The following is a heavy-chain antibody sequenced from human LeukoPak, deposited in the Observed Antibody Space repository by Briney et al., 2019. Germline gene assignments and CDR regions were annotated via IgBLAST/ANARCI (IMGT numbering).Heavy chain of an antibody. J-gene: IGHJ5*02. CDR1: GGSFSGYY. CDR2: INHSGST. CDR3: ARGYSNFRIVVVPAGWFDP. Sequence: KPSETLSLTCAVYGGSFSGYYWSWIRQPPGKGLEWIGEINHSGSTNYNPSLKSRVTISVDTSKNQFSLKLSSVTAADTAVYYCARGYSNFRIVVVPAGWFDPWGQGTLVTVSS. V-gene: IGHV4-34*01. D-gene: IGHD2-2*01.